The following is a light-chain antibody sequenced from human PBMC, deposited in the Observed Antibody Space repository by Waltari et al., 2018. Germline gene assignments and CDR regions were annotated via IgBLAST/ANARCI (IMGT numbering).Light chain of an antibody. J-gene: IGKJ1*01. CDR2: WAS. CDR1: QSILYTSNNKNY. Sequence: DIVMTQSPDSLAVSLGERATINCKSSQSILYTSNNKNYLAWYQQKPGQPPKLLIYWASTRESGVPDRFSGSGSGTDFTLTISSLQAEDVAVYYCQQYYSLPPRTFGQGTKVEIK. CDR3: QQYYSLPPRT. V-gene: IGKV4-1*01.